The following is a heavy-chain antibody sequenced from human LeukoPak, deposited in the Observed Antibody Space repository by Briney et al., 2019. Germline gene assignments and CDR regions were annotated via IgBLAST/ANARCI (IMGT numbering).Heavy chain of an antibody. CDR1: SGSISSGSYY. Sequence: SQTLSLTCTVCSGSISSGSYYWSWIRQPAGKGLEWIGRIYTSGSTNYNPSLKSRVTISVDTSKNQFSLKLSSVTAADTAVYYCARTTMIEEIWFDPWGQGTLVTVSS. J-gene: IGHJ5*02. CDR3: ARTTMIEEIWFDP. D-gene: IGHD3-22*01. V-gene: IGHV4-61*02. CDR2: IYTSGST.